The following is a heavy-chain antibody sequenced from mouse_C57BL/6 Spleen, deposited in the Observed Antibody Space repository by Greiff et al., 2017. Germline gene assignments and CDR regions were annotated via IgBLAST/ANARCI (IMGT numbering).Heavy chain of an antibody. Sequence: QVQLQQPGAALVKPGASVKLSCKASGYTFTRYWMPWVKQRPGQGLEWIGMIHPHSGSTNYNEKFKSKATLTVDKASSTAYMQLSSLTSEDSAVYYGANGYAWLAYGGQGTLVTVAA. CDR1: GYTFTRYW. J-gene: IGHJ3*01. D-gene: IGHD2-2*01. V-gene: IGHV1-64*01. CDR2: IHPHSGST. CDR3: ANGYAWLAY.